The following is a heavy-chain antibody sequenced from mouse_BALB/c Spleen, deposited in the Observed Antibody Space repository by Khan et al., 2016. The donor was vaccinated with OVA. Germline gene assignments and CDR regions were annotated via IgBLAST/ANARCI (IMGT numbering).Heavy chain of an antibody. V-gene: IGHV2-9*02. J-gene: IGHJ4*01. CDR2: IWAGGST. CDR3: ARLSDGSSSTEDY. Sequence: QVQLKESGPGLVAPSQSLSITCTVSGFSLTSYGVHWVRQPPGKGLELLGVIWAGGSTNYNSALMSRLSISKDNSKSQVFLKMNSLQTDDTAMYYWARLSDGSSSTEDYRGQGTSVAVGS. D-gene: IGHD2-3*01. CDR1: GFSLTSYG.